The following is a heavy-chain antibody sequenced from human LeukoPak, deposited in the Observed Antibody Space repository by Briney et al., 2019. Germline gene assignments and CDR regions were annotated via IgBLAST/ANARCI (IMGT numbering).Heavy chain of an antibody. Sequence: GGSLRLSCVASGILVSSNYMSWVRQAPGKGLEWVSFIDSTGSTYYADSVRGRFTISRDNSRNTLYLQMNSLRVEDTAVYYCARRERLGYSYGRGTLDIWGQGTMVTVSS. D-gene: IGHD5-18*01. CDR2: IDSTGST. CDR3: ARRERLGYSYGRGTLDI. CDR1: GILVSSNY. J-gene: IGHJ3*02. V-gene: IGHV3-66*01.